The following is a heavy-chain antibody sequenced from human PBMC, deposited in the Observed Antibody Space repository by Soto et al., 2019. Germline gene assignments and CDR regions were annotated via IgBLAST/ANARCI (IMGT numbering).Heavy chain of an antibody. CDR2: IIPIFGTA. D-gene: IGHD6-13*01. Sequence: GASVKVSCKASGGTFSSYAISWVRQAPGQGLEWMGGIIPIFGTANYAQKFQGRVTITADESTSTAYMELSSLRSEDTAVYYCARDGTSLIAAAGTSYYYYGMDVWGQGTTVTVSS. CDR3: ARDGTSLIAAAGTSYYYYGMDV. J-gene: IGHJ6*02. V-gene: IGHV1-69*13. CDR1: GGTFSSYA.